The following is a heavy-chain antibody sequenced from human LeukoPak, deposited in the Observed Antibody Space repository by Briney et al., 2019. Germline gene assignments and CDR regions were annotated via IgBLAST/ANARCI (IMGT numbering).Heavy chain of an antibody. CDR3: AREKEAAVDYYDTSGLDVFDI. V-gene: IGHV1-46*01. J-gene: IGHJ3*02. CDR2: INPSGGST. CDR1: GYTFTGYY. D-gene: IGHD3-22*01. Sequence: ASVKVSCKASGYTFTGYYMHWVRQAPGQGLEWMGIINPSGGSTTYAQKFQGRVTMTRDMSTSTVYMELSSLRSEDTAVYYCAREKEAAVDYYDTSGLDVFDIWGQGTMVTVSS.